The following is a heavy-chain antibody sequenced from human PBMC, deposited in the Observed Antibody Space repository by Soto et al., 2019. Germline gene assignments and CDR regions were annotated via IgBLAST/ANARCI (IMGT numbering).Heavy chain of an antibody. V-gene: IGHV1-69*01. CDR1: GGTFNNFA. CDR2: IMPVFHTT. CDR3: ATATISPVSATLYHDGMDV. J-gene: IGHJ6*02. D-gene: IGHD6-25*01. Sequence: QVQLVQAGAEVKKPGSSVKVSCQASGGTFNNFAFTWVRQAPGQGLEWLGGIMPVFHTTNIAQTFQDRITVNSYDFTTTVYMEMTSLRYDDTAVYYCATATISPVSATLYHDGMDVWGQGNTVTVSS.